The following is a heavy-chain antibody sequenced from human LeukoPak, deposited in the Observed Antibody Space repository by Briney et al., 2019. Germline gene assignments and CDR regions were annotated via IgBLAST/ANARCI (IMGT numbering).Heavy chain of an antibody. V-gene: IGHV3-30*18. CDR3: AKDRDSMVVVESFFHYGMDV. Sequence: PGGSLRLSCAASEFTFSSYGMHWVRQAAGKGLEWVAVISYDGRNKHYADSVKGRFTISRDNANNTLYLQLNSLRDDDTAMYYCAKDRDSMVVVESFFHYGMDVWGQGTTVTVSS. CDR2: ISYDGRNK. J-gene: IGHJ6*02. D-gene: IGHD2-15*01. CDR1: EFTFSSYG.